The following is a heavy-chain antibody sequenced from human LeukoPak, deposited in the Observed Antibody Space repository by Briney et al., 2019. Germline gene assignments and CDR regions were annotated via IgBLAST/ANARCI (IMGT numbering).Heavy chain of an antibody. D-gene: IGHD5-24*01. Sequence: GGSLRLSCAASGSTLSNYWITWVRQAPGKGLEWVANIKPDGREKYYMPSVKGRFTISRDSAKNSFYLQMNSLRAEDTAVYYCATMASNVFEYWGQGTLVTASS. J-gene: IGHJ4*02. CDR3: ATMASNVFEY. V-gene: IGHV3-7*03. CDR2: IKPDGREK. CDR1: GSTLSNYW.